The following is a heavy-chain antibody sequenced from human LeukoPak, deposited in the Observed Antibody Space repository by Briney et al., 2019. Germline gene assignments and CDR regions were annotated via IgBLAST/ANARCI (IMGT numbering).Heavy chain of an antibody. D-gene: IGHD1-20*01. J-gene: IGHJ4*02. V-gene: IGHV4-59*01. CDR1: GGSISSYY. CDR2: IYYSGST. CDR3: ARESITGNFDY. Sequence: SVTLSLTCTVSGGSISSYYWSWIRQPPGKGLEWIGYIYYSGSTNYNPSLKSRVTISVDTSKNQFSLKLSSVTAADTAVYYCARESITGNFDYWGQGTLVTVSS.